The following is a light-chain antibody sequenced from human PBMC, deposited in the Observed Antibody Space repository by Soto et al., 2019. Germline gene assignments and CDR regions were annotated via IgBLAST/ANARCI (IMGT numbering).Light chain of an antibody. CDR3: QQYNNWSPRT. J-gene: IGKJ1*01. CDR1: QSVSSN. Sequence: EIEMTQSPATLSVSPGERATLSCRASQSVSSNLAWYQQKPGQAPRLLIYGASTRATGIPARFSGSGSGTEFSLTISSLQSEDFAVYYCQQYNNWSPRTFGQGTKVEI. CDR2: GAS. V-gene: IGKV3-15*01.